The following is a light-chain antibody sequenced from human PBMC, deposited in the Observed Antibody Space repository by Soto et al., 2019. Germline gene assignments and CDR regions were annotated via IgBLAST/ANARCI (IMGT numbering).Light chain of an antibody. CDR1: SSDVGNYNY. Sequence: QSVLTQPASVSGSPGQSITISCTGTSSDVGNYNYVSWYQQHPGKAPKLMIYEVSNRPSGVSSRFSGSKSGNTASLTISGLQAEDEADYYCSSYTSSSTSYVFGTGTKVTVL. CDR3: SSYTSSSTSYV. V-gene: IGLV2-14*01. CDR2: EVS. J-gene: IGLJ1*01.